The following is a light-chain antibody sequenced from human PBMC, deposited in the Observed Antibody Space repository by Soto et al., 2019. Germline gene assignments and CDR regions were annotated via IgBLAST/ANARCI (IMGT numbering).Light chain of an antibody. J-gene: IGLJ7*01. CDR2: DDN. V-gene: IGLV1-51*02. CDR1: SSNIGINS. Sequence: QSVLTQPPSVSAAPGQKVTISCSGSSSNIGINSVSWYQQLPGTAPKLLIYDDNKRPSGIPDRFSGSKSGTSATLGITGLQTGDEADYYRGTWDSSLSVAVFGGGTQLTVL. CDR3: GTWDSSLSVAV.